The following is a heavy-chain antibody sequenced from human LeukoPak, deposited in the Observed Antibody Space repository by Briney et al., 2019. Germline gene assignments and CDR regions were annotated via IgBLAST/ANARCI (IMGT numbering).Heavy chain of an antibody. CDR3: AKNIGGARNHWFAP. CDR2: IYYTGIT. D-gene: IGHD1-14*01. Sequence: NPSETLSLTCTVSGGSINSYYWSWIRQPPGKGLEWIGRIYYTGITTYNPSLKSRVTISVDTSKNQFSLTLTSVAAADTAVYYCAKNIGGARNHWFAPWGQGTLVTVSS. J-gene: IGHJ5*02. V-gene: IGHV4-59*01. CDR1: GGSINSYY.